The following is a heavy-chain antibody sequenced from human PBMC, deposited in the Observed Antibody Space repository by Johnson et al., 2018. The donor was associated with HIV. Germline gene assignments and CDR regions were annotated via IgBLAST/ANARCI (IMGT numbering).Heavy chain of an antibody. D-gene: IGHD5-24*01. CDR2: IGTAGDT. CDR1: GFTFSSYA. J-gene: IGHJ3*02. Sequence: VQLVESGGGLVKPGGSLRLSCAASGFTFSSYAMHWVRQATGKGLEWVSAIGTAGDTYYPGSVKGRFTISRENAKNSLYLQMNSLRAGDTAVYYCARAIGDGYPGMKAFDIWGQGTMVTVSS. V-gene: IGHV3-13*01. CDR3: ARAIGDGYPGMKAFDI.